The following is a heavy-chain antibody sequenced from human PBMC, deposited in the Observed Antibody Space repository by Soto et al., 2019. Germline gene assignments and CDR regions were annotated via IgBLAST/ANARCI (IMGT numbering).Heavy chain of an antibody. J-gene: IGHJ4*02. CDR1: GFTFSTYG. Sequence: QVQLVESGGGVVQPGRSLRLSCAASGFTFSTYGMHWVRQAPGKGLEWVAVVWYDGGNQYYADSVKGRFTISRDSSNNTLYLQMNRLRAEDTAVYYCAATGRSGTYYGAFHYWGQGTLVTVSS. V-gene: IGHV3-33*01. CDR2: VWYDGGNQ. D-gene: IGHD1-26*01. CDR3: AATGRSGTYYGAFHY.